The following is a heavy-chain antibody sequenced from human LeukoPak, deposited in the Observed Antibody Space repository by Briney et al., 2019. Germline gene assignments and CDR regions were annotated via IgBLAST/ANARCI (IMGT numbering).Heavy chain of an antibody. CDR1: GFTFTSSA. V-gene: IGHV1-58*02. CDR3: AAKGHLFGETDFDY. CDR2: IVVGSGNT. D-gene: IGHD3-10*02. J-gene: IGHJ4*02. Sequence: SVKVSCKASGFTFTSSAMQWVRQARGQRLEWIGWIVVGSGNTNYAQKFQERVTITRDMSTSTAYMELSSLRSEDTAVYYCAAKGHLFGETDFDYWGQGTLVTVSS.